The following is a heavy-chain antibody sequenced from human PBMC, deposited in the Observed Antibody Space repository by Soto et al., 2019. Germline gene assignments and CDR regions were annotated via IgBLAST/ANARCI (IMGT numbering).Heavy chain of an antibody. CDR2: INHSGST. Sequence: XETLSLSCAVYGWSFSGYYWSWIRQPPGKGLDWIGEINHSGSTNYNPSLKSRVTISVDTSKNQFSLKLSSVTAADTAVYYCARGYGSGSYRRVPFDYWGQGPRSPS. V-gene: IGHV4-34*01. D-gene: IGHD3-10*01. CDR3: ARGYGSGSYRRVPFDY. CDR1: GWSFSGYY. J-gene: IGHJ4*02.